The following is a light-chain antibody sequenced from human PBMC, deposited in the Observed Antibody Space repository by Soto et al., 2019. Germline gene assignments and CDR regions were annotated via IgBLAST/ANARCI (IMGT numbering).Light chain of an antibody. V-gene: IGLV8-61*01. J-gene: IGLJ2*01. CDR2: STN. CDR3: VLYMGNGISV. CDR1: SGSVSTSYY. Sequence: QTVVTQEPSFSVSPGRTVTLTCGLSSGSVSTSYYPSWYQQTPGQAPRTLIYSTNTRSSGVPDRFSGSILGIKAALTITGAQADDESDYYCVLYMGNGISVFGGGTKLTVL.